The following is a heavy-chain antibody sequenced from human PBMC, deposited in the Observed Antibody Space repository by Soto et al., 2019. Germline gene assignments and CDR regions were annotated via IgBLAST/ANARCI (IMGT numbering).Heavy chain of an antibody. CDR1: GFTFSRYW. Sequence: GGSLRLSCAASGFTFSRYWMTWVRQSPGKGLEWVANIKQDGSEKYYVDSVKGRFTISRDNAKNSLFLLMNSLRVEDTALYYCASRPLNHNYDRVFHYRGQAPLRTVST. J-gene: IGHJ4*02. CDR3: ASRPLNHNYDRVFHY. CDR2: IKQDGSEK. V-gene: IGHV3-7*03. D-gene: IGHD3-22*01.